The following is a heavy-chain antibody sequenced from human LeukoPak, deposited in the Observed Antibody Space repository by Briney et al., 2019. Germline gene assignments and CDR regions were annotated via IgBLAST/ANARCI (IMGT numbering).Heavy chain of an antibody. CDR1: GFTFSNYW. CDR3: AAGAGWLIDW. CDR2: IEKDGSEV. D-gene: IGHD6-19*01. V-gene: IGHV3-7*01. J-gene: IGHJ4*02. Sequence: GGSLRLSCAASGFTFSNYWMNWVRQAPGKGMEWVAIIEKDGSEVLYVDSVKGRFTISRDNAKNSLYLQMNSLRAEDTAVYYCAAGAGWLIDWWGQGTLVTVSS.